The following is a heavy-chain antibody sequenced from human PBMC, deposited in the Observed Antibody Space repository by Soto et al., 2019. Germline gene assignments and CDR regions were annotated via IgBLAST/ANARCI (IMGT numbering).Heavy chain of an antibody. CDR2: IRSKAYGETI. CDR1: GFSFGDYA. CDR3: TRGFYSTASYLRFDY. J-gene: IGHJ4*02. V-gene: IGHV3-49*03. Sequence: ESGGGLVQPGRALRLSCTTSGFSFGDYAVSWFRQAPGKGLECVGFIRSKAYGETIEYAASVKGRFTISRDDSKSIAYLQMNSLRTEDTAIYYCTRGFYSTASYLRFDYWGQGTLVTVSS. D-gene: IGHD6-13*01.